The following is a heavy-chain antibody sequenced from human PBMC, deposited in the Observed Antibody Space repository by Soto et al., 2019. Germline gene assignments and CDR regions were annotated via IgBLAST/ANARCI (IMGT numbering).Heavy chain of an antibody. CDR2: TIPVFDTA. CDR3: ARRVYCSGKCFDGPADFEI. D-gene: IGHD3-10*01. J-gene: IGHJ3*02. V-gene: IGHV1-69*06. CDR1: GGTLSDHG. Sequence: QVQLEQSGAEVKKPGSSVKVSCKASGGTLSDHGVSWLRQAPGQGLEWVGGTIPVFDTAKYEQKFQGRVTIDMAKSTNITEMGLRSLEYEDTAFYYCARRVYCSGKCFDGPADFEIWGQGTMVIVSS.